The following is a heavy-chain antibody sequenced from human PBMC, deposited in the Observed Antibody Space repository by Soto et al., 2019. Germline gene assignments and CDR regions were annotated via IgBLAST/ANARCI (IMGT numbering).Heavy chain of an antibody. V-gene: IGHV4-4*02. CDR2: IYHSGST. D-gene: IGHD3-10*01. J-gene: IGHJ6*03. CDR3: ARGVRGVINFIYYYYMDV. Sequence: SDTLSLTCAVSSGSISSSNWWSWVRQPPGKGLEWIGEIYHSGSTNYNPSLKSRVTISVDKSKNQFSLKLSSVTAADTAVYYCARGVRGVINFIYYYYMDVWGKGTTVTVSS. CDR1: SGSISSSNW.